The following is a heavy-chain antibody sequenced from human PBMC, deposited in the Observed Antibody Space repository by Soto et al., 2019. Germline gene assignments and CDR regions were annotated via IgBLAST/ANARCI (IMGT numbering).Heavy chain of an antibody. D-gene: IGHD5-12*01. CDR1: GCTFTLYY. Sequence: ASVKVCCKASGCTFTLYYIHWVRQAPGQGLEWMGLITPSGGGTKYAQKFQGRVTMTTDTSTSTVYMELSSLKSEDTAVYYCAREYGYPDYFFDFCRQRPPVPIS. CDR3: AREYGYPDYFFDF. CDR2: ITPSGGGT. V-gene: IGHV1-46*01. J-gene: IGHJ4*02.